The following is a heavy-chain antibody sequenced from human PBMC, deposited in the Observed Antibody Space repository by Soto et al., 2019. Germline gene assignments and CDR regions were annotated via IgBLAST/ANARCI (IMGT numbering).Heavy chain of an antibody. J-gene: IGHJ3*02. Sequence: PLQTQSLTCTVSGGSIRGYGWRWIRQPPGKGLEWIGYIYYSGSTNYNPSLKSRVTISVDTSKNQFSLKLSSVTAADTAVYYCARRRLVQAFDIWGQGTMVTVSS. D-gene: IGHD1-1*01. V-gene: IGHV4-59*01. CDR1: GGSIRGYG. CDR2: IYYSGST. CDR3: ARRRLVQAFDI.